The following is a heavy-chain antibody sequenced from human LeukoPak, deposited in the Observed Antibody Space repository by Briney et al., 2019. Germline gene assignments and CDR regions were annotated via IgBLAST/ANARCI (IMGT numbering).Heavy chain of an antibody. CDR2: ISYDGSNK. CDR1: GFTFSSYA. V-gene: IGHV3-30*04. J-gene: IGHJ4*02. Sequence: GRSLRLSCAASGFTFSSYAMHWVRQAPGKGLEWVAVISYDGSNKYYADSVKGRFTISRDNSKNTLYLQMNSLRAEDTAVYYCARMAGYCSGGSCRFDYWGQGTLVTVSS. D-gene: IGHD2-15*01. CDR3: ARMAGYCSGGSCRFDY.